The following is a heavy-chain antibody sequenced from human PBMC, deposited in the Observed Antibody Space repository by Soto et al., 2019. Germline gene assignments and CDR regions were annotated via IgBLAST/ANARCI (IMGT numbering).Heavy chain of an antibody. V-gene: IGHV1-46*01. CDR1: GYTFSSYY. J-gene: IGHJ6*02. CDR2: INPSGGST. D-gene: IGHD1-26*01. Sequence: ASVKVSCKASGYTFSSYYLHWVRQAPGQGLEWMGIINPSGGSTSYAQKFQGRVTMTRDTSTSIVYMELSSLRSEDTAVYYCARASGSYYYDGMDVWGRGTTVTVSS. CDR3: ARASGSYYYDGMDV.